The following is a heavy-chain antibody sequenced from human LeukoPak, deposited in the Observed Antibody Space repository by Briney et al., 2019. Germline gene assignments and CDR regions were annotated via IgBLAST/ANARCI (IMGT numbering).Heavy chain of an antibody. Sequence: MPSETLSLTCSVSGGSISSSSFYWGWIRQPPGKGLEWIGSISYTGSAYYNPSLKSRVTIFVDTSKNQFSLNLSSVTAADTAVYYCARRGGSSKAIKYWGQGTLVTVSS. J-gene: IGHJ4*02. CDR2: ISYTGSA. V-gene: IGHV4-39*01. CDR1: GGSISSSSFY. D-gene: IGHD1-26*01. CDR3: ARRGGSSKAIKY.